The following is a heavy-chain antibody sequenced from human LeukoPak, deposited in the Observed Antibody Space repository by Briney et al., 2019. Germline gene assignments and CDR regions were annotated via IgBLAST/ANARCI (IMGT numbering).Heavy chain of an antibody. CDR2: IRGLGGSK. J-gene: IGHJ4*02. V-gene: IGHV3-23*01. CDR1: GFTFSLYA. D-gene: IGHD3-10*01. CDR3: ALHGEGRAYYYYC. Sequence: PGGSLRLSCAASGFTFSLYAMSWVRQAPRKGLEWVSAIRGLGGSKYYADSAEGRFTYSGDNSKNTLYLQVNSQRAGDTAVYYFALHGEGRAYYYYCWGQGTLVTVSS.